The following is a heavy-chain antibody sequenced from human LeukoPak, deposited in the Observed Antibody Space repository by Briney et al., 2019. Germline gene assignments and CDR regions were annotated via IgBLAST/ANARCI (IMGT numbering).Heavy chain of an antibody. CDR3: ARNPPYCTSTSCYNDY. D-gene: IGHD2-2*02. Sequence: ASVKVSCKASGYTFTIYYMHWVRQAPGQGLEWMGWINPNSGATSYAQRFQGRVAMTRDTSISTAYMELSGLTSDDTAVYYCARNPPYCTSTSCYNDYWGQGTLVTVSS. CDR2: INPNSGAT. J-gene: IGHJ4*02. CDR1: GYTFTIYY. V-gene: IGHV1-2*02.